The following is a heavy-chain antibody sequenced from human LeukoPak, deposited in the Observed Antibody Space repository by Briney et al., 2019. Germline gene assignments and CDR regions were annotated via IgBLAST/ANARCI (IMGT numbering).Heavy chain of an antibody. CDR1: GFTINTNY. D-gene: IGHD6-13*01. Sequence: GGSLRLSCAASGFTINTNYMSWVRQAPGKGLEWVSGIYTGNSTIYADSVRGRFTISRDNSKNTFYLQMNSLRAEDTAVYYCARDAEAADYWGQGTLVTVSS. V-gene: IGHV3-53*01. CDR2: IYTGNST. CDR3: ARDAEAADY. J-gene: IGHJ4*02.